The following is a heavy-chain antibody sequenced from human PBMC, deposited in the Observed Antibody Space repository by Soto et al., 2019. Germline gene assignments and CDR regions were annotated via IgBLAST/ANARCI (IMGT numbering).Heavy chain of an antibody. J-gene: IGHJ4*02. CDR3: ARDPLHHASTFDY. Sequence: QVQLVESGGGLVKPGGSLRLSCATSGFTFSDYYMSWIRQPPGKGLEWISYITSSGGTIYYADSVKGRFTISRDNAKNSLYLQMNGLRVEDSAVYYCARDPLHHASTFDYWGQGTLVTVSS. CDR1: GFTFSDYY. D-gene: IGHD3-16*01. V-gene: IGHV3-11*01. CDR2: ITSSGGTI.